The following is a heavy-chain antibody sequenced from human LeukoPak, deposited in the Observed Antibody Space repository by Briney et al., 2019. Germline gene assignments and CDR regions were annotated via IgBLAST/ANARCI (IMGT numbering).Heavy chain of an antibody. CDR1: GYTFTAFY. V-gene: IGHV1-2*02. Sequence: GASMKVSCKASGYTFTAFYIHWVRQAPGQGLEWMGWINPNSGGPNYAQKFQGRVTMTRDTSITTAYMELRSLTSDDTAVYYCAKTSEIQLWPSYVDYWGQGTLVTVSS. D-gene: IGHD5-18*01. J-gene: IGHJ4*02. CDR2: INPNSGGP. CDR3: AKTSEIQLWPSYVDY.